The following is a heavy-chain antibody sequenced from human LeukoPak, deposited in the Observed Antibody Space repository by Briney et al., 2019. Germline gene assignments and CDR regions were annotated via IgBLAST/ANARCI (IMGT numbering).Heavy chain of an antibody. J-gene: IGHJ6*04. Sequence: SETLSLTCTVSGGSISSGDYYWSWIRQPPGKGLEWIGYIYYSGSTYYNPSLKSRVTISVDTSKNQFSLKLSSVTAADTAVYYCARDRVLTGSKDYYYYGMDVWGKGTTVTVSS. V-gene: IGHV4-30-4*01. CDR3: ARDRVLTGSKDYYYYGMDV. CDR1: GGSISSGDYY. D-gene: IGHD3-9*01. CDR2: IYYSGST.